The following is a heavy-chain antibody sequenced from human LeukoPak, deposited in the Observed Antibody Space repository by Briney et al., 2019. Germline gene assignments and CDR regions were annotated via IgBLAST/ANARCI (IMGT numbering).Heavy chain of an antibody. CDR1: GGSISIYY. Sequence: SETLSLTCTVSGGSISIYYWNWIRQPAGKGLEWIGRIYTSGSTNYNPSLKSRVTMSVDTSKNQFSLKLSSVTAADTAVYYCARGAYYDFLTDYPPSYYYFGMDVWGQGTTVTVSS. CDR2: IYTSGST. D-gene: IGHD3-9*01. J-gene: IGHJ6*02. V-gene: IGHV4-4*07. CDR3: ARGAYYDFLTDYPPSYYYFGMDV.